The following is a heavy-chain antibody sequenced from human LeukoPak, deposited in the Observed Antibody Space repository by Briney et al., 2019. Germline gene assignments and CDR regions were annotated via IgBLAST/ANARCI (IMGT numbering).Heavy chain of an antibody. CDR1: GYTFTSYG. CDR2: ISAYNGNT. Sequence: ASVKVSCKASGYTFTSYGISWVRQAPGQGLEWMGWISAYNGNTKYAQKLQGRVTMTTDTSPSTAYMELRSLRSDDTAVYYCARGGDLDYDILTGYYNVMYNWFDPWGQGTLVTVSS. CDR3: ARGGDLDYDILTGYYNVMYNWFDP. V-gene: IGHV1-18*01. D-gene: IGHD3-9*01. J-gene: IGHJ5*02.